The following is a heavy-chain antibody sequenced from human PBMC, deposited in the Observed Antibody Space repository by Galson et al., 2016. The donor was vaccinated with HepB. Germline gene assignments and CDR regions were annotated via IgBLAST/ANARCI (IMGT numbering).Heavy chain of an antibody. CDR2: IYYSGST. CDR3: ARAEGGANWFDP. Sequence: SETLSLTCTVSGGSISSYYWSWIRQSPGKGLEWIGYIYYSGSTNYNPSLKSRVTISVDTSKSQFSLRLSSVTAADTAVYYCARAEGGANWFDPWGQGSLVTVSS. D-gene: IGHD2-15*01. V-gene: IGHV4-59*01. J-gene: IGHJ5*02. CDR1: GGSISSYY.